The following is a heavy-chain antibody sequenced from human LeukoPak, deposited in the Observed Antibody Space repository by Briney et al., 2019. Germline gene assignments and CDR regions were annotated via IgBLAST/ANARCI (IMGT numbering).Heavy chain of an antibody. D-gene: IGHD3-3*01. CDR2: IYTSGST. V-gene: IGHV4-61*02. CDR1: GGSISSGSYY. J-gene: IGHJ3*02. Sequence: SQTLFLTCTVSGGSISSGSYYWSWIRQPAGKGLEWIGRIYTSGSTNYNPSLKSRVTISVDTSKNQFSLKLSPVTAADTAVYYCAREKYYDFWSGYSNDAFDIWGQGTMVTVSS. CDR3: AREKYYDFWSGYSNDAFDI.